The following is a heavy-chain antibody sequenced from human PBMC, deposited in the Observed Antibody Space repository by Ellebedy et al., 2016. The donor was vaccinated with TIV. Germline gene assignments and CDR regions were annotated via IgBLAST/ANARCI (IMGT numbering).Heavy chain of an antibody. D-gene: IGHD6-19*01. CDR1: GFTFSNYN. V-gene: IGHV3-48*04. J-gene: IGHJ4*02. CDR2: ISSASNTI. Sequence: GGSLRLSCVVSGFTFSNYNMNWVRQAPGKGLEWISYISSASNTIYYADSVKGRFTISRVNAKNSLYLQLDSLRVEDTAVYYCARDSQQWLIPAPLDYWGQGTLVTVSS. CDR3: ARDSQQWLIPAPLDY.